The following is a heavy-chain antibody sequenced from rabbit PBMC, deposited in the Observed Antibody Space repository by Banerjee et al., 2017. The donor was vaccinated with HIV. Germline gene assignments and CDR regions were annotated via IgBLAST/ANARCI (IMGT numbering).Heavy chain of an antibody. CDR2: IDVVKSGST. Sequence: QEQLVESGGDLVEPGASLTLTCKASGLDFSSSYWICWVRQAPGKGLEWIACIDVVKSGSTYYASWAKGRFTISKTSSTTVTLQMTSLTAADTATNFCARDSAGREDFNLWGPGTLVTVS. CDR1: GLDFSSSYW. CDR3: ARDSAGREDFNL. J-gene: IGHJ4*01. D-gene: IGHD4-2*01. V-gene: IGHV1S45*01.